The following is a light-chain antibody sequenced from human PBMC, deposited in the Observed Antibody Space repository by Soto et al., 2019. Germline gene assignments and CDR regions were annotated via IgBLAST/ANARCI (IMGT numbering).Light chain of an antibody. CDR3: SSFTSSSTRV. V-gene: IGLV2-14*01. CDR2: EVS. Sequence: QSALTQPAYVSGSLGQSITISCTGTSSDVGGYNYVSWYQQHPGKAPKLMIYEVSNRPSGVSNRFSGSKSGNTASLTISGLQAEDEADYYCSSFTSSSTRVFGGGTKLTVL. CDR1: SSDVGGYNY. J-gene: IGLJ3*02.